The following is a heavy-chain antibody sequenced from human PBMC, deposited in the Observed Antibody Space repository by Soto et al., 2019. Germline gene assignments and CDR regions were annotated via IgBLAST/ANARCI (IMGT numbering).Heavy chain of an antibody. Sequence: GGSLRLSCAASGFTFSSYAMSWVRQAPGKGLEWVSAISGSGGSTYYADSVKGRFTISRDNSKNTLYPQMNSLRAEDTAVYYCANLPGYIAAQPFDYWGQGTLVTVSS. CDR2: ISGSGGST. CDR3: ANLPGYIAAQPFDY. J-gene: IGHJ4*02. D-gene: IGHD6-6*01. CDR1: GFTFSSYA. V-gene: IGHV3-23*01.